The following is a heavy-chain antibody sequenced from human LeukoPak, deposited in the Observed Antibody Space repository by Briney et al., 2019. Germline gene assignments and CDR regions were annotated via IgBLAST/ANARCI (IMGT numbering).Heavy chain of an antibody. J-gene: IGHJ6*02. CDR1: GFTFSSYA. CDR2: ISSSSSYI. V-gene: IGHV3-21*01. Sequence: PGGSLRLSCAASGFTFSSYAMNWVRQAPGKGLEWVSSISSSSSYIYYADSVKGRFTISRDNAKNSLYLQMNSLRAEDTAVYYCARGESSSWDESYYYYGMDVWGQGTTVTVSS. CDR3: ARGESSSWDESYYYYGMDV. D-gene: IGHD6-13*01.